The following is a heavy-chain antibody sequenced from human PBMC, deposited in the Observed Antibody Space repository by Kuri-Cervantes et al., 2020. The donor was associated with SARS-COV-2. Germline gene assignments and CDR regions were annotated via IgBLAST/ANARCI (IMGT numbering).Heavy chain of an antibody. J-gene: IGHJ4*02. D-gene: IGHD6-13*01. Sequence: GESLKISCVGSGFTFNFYSLHWVRQAPGKGLEWVAVISNDGSNKYYTDSVQGRFTISRDNSKNTLYLQMDSLRAEDPAVYYCSSQWVYSDFDYWGQGVLVTVSS. CDR1: GFTFNFYS. CDR3: SSQWVYSDFDY. V-gene: IGHV3-30-3*01. CDR2: ISNDGSNK.